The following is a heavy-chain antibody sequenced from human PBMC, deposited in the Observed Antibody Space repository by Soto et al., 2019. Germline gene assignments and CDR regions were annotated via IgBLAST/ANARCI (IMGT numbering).Heavy chain of an antibody. J-gene: IGHJ4*02. D-gene: IGHD4-17*01. CDR2: ISAYNGNT. V-gene: IGHV1-18*01. CDR1: GYTFTSYG. Sequence: ASVKVSCKASGYTFTSYGISWVRQAPGQGLEWMGWISAYNGNTNYAQKFQGRVTMTRNTSISTAYMELSSLRSEDTAVYYCARTLYGDNVDYWGQGTLVTVSS. CDR3: ARTLYGDNVDY.